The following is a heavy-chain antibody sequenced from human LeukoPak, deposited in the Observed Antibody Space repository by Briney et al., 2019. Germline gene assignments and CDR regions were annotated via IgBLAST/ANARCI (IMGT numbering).Heavy chain of an antibody. D-gene: IGHD3-3*01. CDR1: GFTVSSNY. J-gene: IGHJ5*02. Sequence: GGSLRLSCAASGFTVSSNYMSWVRQVPGKGLEWVSVIYSGGSTYYADSVKGRFTISRDNSKNTLYLQMNSLRAEDTAVYYCAKIGSLRFLEWLPYNWFDPWGQGTLVTVSS. CDR2: IYSGGST. V-gene: IGHV3-53*01. CDR3: AKIGSLRFLEWLPYNWFDP.